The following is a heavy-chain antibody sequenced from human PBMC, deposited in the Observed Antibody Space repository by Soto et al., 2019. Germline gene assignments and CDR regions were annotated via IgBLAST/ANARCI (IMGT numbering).Heavy chain of an antibody. CDR3: AKDFRAAGTVVHDS. J-gene: IGHJ5*01. CDR1: GFSFSNFA. V-gene: IGHV3-23*01. Sequence: EVQLLESGGDLVQPGGSLRLSCAGSGFSFSNFAMGWVRQAPGKGLEWVSSISGSGGGARYADSVKGRFTISRDNSRSTLFLQMNSLRVEDTAVYYCAKDFRAAGTVVHDSWGQGTLVTVSS. CDR2: ISGSGGGA. D-gene: IGHD6-13*01.